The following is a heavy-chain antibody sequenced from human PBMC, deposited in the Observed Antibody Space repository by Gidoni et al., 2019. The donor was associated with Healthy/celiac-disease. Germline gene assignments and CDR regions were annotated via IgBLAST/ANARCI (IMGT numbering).Heavy chain of an antibody. CDR1: GFTFSSYG. D-gene: IGHD3-10*01. J-gene: IGHJ5*02. Sequence: QVQLVESGGGVVQPGRSLRLSCAASGFTFSSYGMHWVRQAPGKGLEWVAVISYDGSNKYYADSVKGRFTISRDNSKNTLYLQMNSLRAEDTAVYYCAKDRAPLWFGENWFDPWGQGTLVTVSS. CDR2: ISYDGSNK. CDR3: AKDRAPLWFGENWFDP. V-gene: IGHV3-30*18.